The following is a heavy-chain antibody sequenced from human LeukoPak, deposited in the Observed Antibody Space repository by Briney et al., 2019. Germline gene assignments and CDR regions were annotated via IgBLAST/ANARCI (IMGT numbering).Heavy chain of an antibody. CDR1: GYTFTSYD. CDR2: MNPNSGNT. Sequence: ASVKVSCMASGYTFTSYDINWVRQATGQGLEWMGWMNPNSGNTGYAQKFQGRVTMTRNTSISTAYMELSSLRSEDTAVYYCARGVAGTNWFDPWGQGTLVTVSS. D-gene: IGHD6-19*01. CDR3: ARGVAGTNWFDP. V-gene: IGHV1-8*01. J-gene: IGHJ5*02.